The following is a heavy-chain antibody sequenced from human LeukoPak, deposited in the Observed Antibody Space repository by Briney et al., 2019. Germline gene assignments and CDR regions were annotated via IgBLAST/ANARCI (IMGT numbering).Heavy chain of an antibody. CDR2: ISSGGATI. J-gene: IGHJ4*02. CDR3: ARDPRFLEWLSKFDY. V-gene: IGHV3-48*03. Sequence: GGSLRLPCAASGFTFSSYEMNWVRQAPGKGLEWVSYISSGGATIYYADSVKGRFTISRDNAKNSLYLQMNSLRAEDTAVYYCARDPRFLEWLSKFDYWGQGTLVTVSS. CDR1: GFTFSSYE. D-gene: IGHD3-3*01.